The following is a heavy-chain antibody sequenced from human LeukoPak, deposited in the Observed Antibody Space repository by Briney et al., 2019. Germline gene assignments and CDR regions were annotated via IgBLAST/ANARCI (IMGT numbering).Heavy chain of an antibody. D-gene: IGHD6-13*01. CDR2: IYTSGST. V-gene: IGHV4-4*07. CDR3: ARESLIAAAGPRIDY. CDR1: GGSISSYY. Sequence: SETLSLTCTVSGGSISSYYWSWIWQPAGKGLEWIGRIYTSGSTNYNPSLKSRVTMSVDTSKNQFSLKLSSVTAADTAVYYCARESLIAAAGPRIDYWGQGTLVTVSS. J-gene: IGHJ4*02.